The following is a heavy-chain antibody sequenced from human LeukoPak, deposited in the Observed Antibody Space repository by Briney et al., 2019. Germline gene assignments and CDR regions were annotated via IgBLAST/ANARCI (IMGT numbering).Heavy chain of an antibody. CDR1: GFTFSNYW. CDR2: INRDGSER. J-gene: IGHJ6*02. V-gene: IGHV3-7*03. CDR3: ARRNAMDV. Sequence: GGSLRLSCAASGFTFSNYWMTWVRQAPGKGLEWVANINRDGSERYYVDSVKGRYTISRDDAKSSLYLQMNSLRAEDTAVYYCARRNAMDVWGQGTTVIVFS.